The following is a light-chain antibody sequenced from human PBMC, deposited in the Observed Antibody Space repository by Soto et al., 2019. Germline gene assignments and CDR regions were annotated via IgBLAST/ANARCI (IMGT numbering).Light chain of an antibody. V-gene: IGLV2-8*01. J-gene: IGLJ2*01. CDR2: EVN. CDR1: SSDVGGYDY. Sequence: QSALAQPPSPSGSPGQSVTISCTGTSSDVGGYDYVSWYQQHPGKAPKVIIYEVNKRPSRVPDRFSGSKSGNTASLTVSGLQADDEADYYCSSYGGSNNFVLFGGGTKLT. CDR3: SSYGGSNNFVL.